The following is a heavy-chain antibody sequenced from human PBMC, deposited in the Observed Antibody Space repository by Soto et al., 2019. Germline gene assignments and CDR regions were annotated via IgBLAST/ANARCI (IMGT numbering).Heavy chain of an antibody. CDR2: ISGSGGST. CDR1: GFTFSSYA. Sequence: GSLRLSCAASGFTFSSYAMSWVRQAPGKGLEWVSAISGSGGSTYYADSVKGQSTISRDNSKNTLYLQMNSLRAEATAIYYCAKEVQPYYYYYMDVWGKGTTVTVSS. D-gene: IGHD3-10*01. CDR3: AKEVQPYYYYYMDV. J-gene: IGHJ6*03. V-gene: IGHV3-23*01.